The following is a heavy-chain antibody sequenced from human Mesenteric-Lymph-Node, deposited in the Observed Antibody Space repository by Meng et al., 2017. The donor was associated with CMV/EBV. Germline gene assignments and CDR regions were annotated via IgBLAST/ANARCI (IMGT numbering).Heavy chain of an antibody. CDR2: IYYSGST. V-gene: IGHV4-39*07. Sequence: GSLRLSCTVSGGSISSSSYYWGWIRQPPGKGLEWIGSIYYSGSTYYNPSLKSRVTISVDTSKNQFSLKLSSVTAADTAVYYCARVDQPWDYGMDVWGQGTTVTVSS. CDR1: GGSISSSSYY. J-gene: IGHJ6*02. D-gene: IGHD2-2*01. CDR3: ARVDQPWDYGMDV.